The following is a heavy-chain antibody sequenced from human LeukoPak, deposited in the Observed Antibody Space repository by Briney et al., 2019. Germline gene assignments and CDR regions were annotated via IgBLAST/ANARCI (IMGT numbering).Heavy chain of an antibody. Sequence: SQTLSLTCTVSGDSISSGTYYWSWIRQPAGKGLEWNGRVYSSVNTNYNPSLKSRVTISIDTSKDQFSLKLSSVTAADTAAYYCARGVGSSSSNWFDPWGQGTLVTASS. D-gene: IGHD6-6*01. CDR3: ARGVGSSSSNWFDP. CDR1: GDSISSGTYY. J-gene: IGHJ5*02. CDR2: VYSSVNT. V-gene: IGHV4-61*02.